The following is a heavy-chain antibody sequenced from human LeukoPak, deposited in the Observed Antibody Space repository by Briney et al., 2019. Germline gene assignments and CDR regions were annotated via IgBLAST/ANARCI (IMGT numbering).Heavy chain of an antibody. CDR3: ARAKEDYYGSGSYSACD. D-gene: IGHD3-10*01. Sequence: GGSLRVSCAASGFTFSSYWMSWVRQAPGKGLEWVANIKEDGSEKYYVDSVKGRFTISRDNAKNSLYLQMNSLRAEDTAVYYCARAKEDYYGSGSYSACDWGQGTLVTVSS. CDR1: GFTFSSYW. CDR2: IKEDGSEK. J-gene: IGHJ4*02. V-gene: IGHV3-7*01.